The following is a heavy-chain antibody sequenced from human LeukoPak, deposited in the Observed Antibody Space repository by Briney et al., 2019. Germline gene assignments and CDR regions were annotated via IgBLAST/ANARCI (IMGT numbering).Heavy chain of an antibody. CDR2: INPGNDNT. D-gene: IGHD7-27*01. Sequence: ASVKVSCKASVYTFTSYVVHWVRQAPGQELEWVGWINPGNDNTKYSQKFQDRVTITRDTSASTAYMELSSLRSEDTAFYYCARGLTGNVDYWGQGTLVTVSS. V-gene: IGHV1-3*01. CDR1: VYTFTSYV. J-gene: IGHJ4*02. CDR3: ARGLTGNVDY.